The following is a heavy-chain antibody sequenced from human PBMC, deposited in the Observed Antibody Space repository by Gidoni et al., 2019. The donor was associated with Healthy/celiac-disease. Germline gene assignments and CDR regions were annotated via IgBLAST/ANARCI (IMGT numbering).Heavy chain of an antibody. J-gene: IGHJ6*02. CDR3: ARVRGYCSGGSCYSAEGMDV. CDR2: IIPIFGTA. Sequence: QVQLVQSGAEVKKPGSSVKVSCKASGGTFSSYALSWVRQAPGQGLEWMGGIIPIFGTANYAQKFQGRVTITADESTSTAYMELSSLRSEDTAVYYCARVRGYCSGGSCYSAEGMDVWGQGTTVTVSS. D-gene: IGHD2-15*01. CDR1: GGTFSSYA. V-gene: IGHV1-69*01.